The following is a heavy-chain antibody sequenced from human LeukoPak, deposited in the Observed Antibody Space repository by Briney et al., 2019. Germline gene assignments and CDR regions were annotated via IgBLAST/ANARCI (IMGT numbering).Heavy chain of an antibody. CDR3: AGHCSGGSCYWFDP. J-gene: IGHJ5*02. CDR1: GFTFSSYA. D-gene: IGHD2-15*01. CDR2: ISGSGGST. Sequence: HPGGSLRLSCAASGFTFSSYAMSWVRQAPGKGLEWGSAISGSGGSTYYADSVKARFTISRDNSKNTLYLQMNSLRAEDTAVYYCAGHCSGGSCYWFDPWGQGTLVTVSS. V-gene: IGHV3-23*01.